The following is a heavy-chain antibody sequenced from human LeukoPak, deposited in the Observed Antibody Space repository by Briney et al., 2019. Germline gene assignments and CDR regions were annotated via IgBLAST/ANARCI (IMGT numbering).Heavy chain of an antibody. D-gene: IGHD3-22*01. V-gene: IGHV3-33*01. J-gene: IGHJ6*02. Sequence: PGGSLRLSCAASGFTFSSYGMHWVRQAPGKGLEWVAVTWYDGSNKYYADSVKGRFTISRDNSKNTLYLQMNSLRAEDTAVYYCAREDSSGYYGMDVWGQGTTVTVSS. CDR3: AREDSSGYYGMDV. CDR2: TWYDGSNK. CDR1: GFTFSSYG.